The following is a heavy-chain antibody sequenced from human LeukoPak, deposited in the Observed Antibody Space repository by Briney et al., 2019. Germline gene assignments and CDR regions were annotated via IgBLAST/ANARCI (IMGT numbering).Heavy chain of an antibody. V-gene: IGHV4-34*01. Sequence: PSETLSLTCAVYGGSFSGYYWSWIRQPPGKGLEWIGEINHSGSTNYNPSLKSRVTISVDTSKNQFSLKLSSVTAADTAVYYCNTPSYCSGGSCQDYWGQGTLVTVSS. CDR1: GGSFSGYY. D-gene: IGHD2-15*01. CDR2: INHSGST. CDR3: NTPSYCSGGSCQDY. J-gene: IGHJ4*02.